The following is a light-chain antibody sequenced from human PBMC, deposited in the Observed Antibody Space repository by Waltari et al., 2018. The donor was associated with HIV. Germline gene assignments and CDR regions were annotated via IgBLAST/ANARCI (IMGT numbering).Light chain of an antibody. V-gene: IGLV2-23*02. Sequence: QSALTQPASVSGSPGQSITISCTGPSSDVGRYNLFSWYQQNPDKAPKLMSYEVSKRPSGVSNRFSGSKSGNTASLTISGLQAEDEAAYYCCSYAGSSTLIFGGGTKLTVL. CDR3: CSYAGSSTLI. CDR2: EVS. J-gene: IGLJ2*01. CDR1: SSDVGRYNL.